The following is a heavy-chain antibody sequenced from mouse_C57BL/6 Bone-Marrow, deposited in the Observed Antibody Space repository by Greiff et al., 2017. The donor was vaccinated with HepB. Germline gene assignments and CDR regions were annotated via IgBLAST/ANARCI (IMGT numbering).Heavy chain of an antibody. J-gene: IGHJ4*01. Sequence: VQLQQSGAELVRPGASVKLSCTASGFNIKDDYMHWVKQSPEQGLEWIGWIDPENGDTEYASKFQGMATITADTSSNTAYLQLSSLTSEDTAVYYCTTDYGRDYAMDYWGQGTSVTVSS. CDR1: GFNIKDDY. D-gene: IGHD1-1*01. CDR2: IDPENGDT. V-gene: IGHV14-4*01. CDR3: TTDYGRDYAMDY.